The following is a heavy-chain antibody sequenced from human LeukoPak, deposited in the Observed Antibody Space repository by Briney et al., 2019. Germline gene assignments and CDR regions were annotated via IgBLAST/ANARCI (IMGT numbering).Heavy chain of an antibody. CDR2: INHSGST. Sequence: SETLSLTCAVYGGSFSGYYWSWIRQPPGKGLEWIGEINHSGSTNYNPSLKSRVTISVDTSKNQFSLKLSSVTAADTAVYYCAGGPGIAAAGTIAFDIWGQGTMVTVSS. J-gene: IGHJ3*02. V-gene: IGHV4-34*01. D-gene: IGHD6-13*01. CDR3: AGGPGIAAAGTIAFDI. CDR1: GGSFSGYY.